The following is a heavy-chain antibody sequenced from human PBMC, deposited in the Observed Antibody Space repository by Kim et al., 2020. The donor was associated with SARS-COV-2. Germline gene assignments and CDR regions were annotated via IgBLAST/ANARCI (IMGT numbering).Heavy chain of an antibody. CDR2: ISSSSSTI. V-gene: IGHV3-48*02. Sequence: GGSLRLSCAASGFTFSSYSMNWVRQAPGKGLEWVSYISSSSSTIYYADSVKGRFTISRDNAKNSLYLQMNSLRDEDTAVYYCARDIERDYDILTGYSPEGYYYYYGMDVWGQGTTVTVSS. CDR1: GFTFSSYS. CDR3: ARDIERDYDILTGYSPEGYYYYYGMDV. J-gene: IGHJ6*02. D-gene: IGHD3-9*01.